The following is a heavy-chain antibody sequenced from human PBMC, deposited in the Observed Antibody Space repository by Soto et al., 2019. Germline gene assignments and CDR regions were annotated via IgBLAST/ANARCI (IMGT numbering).Heavy chain of an antibody. CDR1: GGSISSGDYF. D-gene: IGHD3-3*02. V-gene: IGHV4-30-4*01. CDR2: ISSIGCT. Sequence: QVQLQESGPGLVKPSQTLSLTCTVSGGSISSGDYFWSWIRQSPGKGLEWIGYISSIGCTYYNPSLKSRVSVSRNTSKNQFSLKLSSVTLTDTAVYYCARGPVIRPYYYRGMDVWGQGTTVTFSS. J-gene: IGHJ6*02. CDR3: ARGPVIRPYYYRGMDV.